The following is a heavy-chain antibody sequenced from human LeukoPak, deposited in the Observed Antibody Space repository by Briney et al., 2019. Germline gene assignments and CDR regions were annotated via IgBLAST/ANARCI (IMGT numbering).Heavy chain of an antibody. CDR3: AESMELGAGGFQH. V-gene: IGHV4-30-2*01. Sequence: SETLSLTCTVSGGSISSGGYYWSWIRQPPGKGLEWIGYIYHSGSTYYDPSLKSRVTISVDRSKNQFSLKLSSVTAADTAVYYCAESMELGAGGFQHWGQGTLVTVSS. J-gene: IGHJ1*01. D-gene: IGHD1-26*01. CDR1: GGSISSGGYY. CDR2: IYHSGST.